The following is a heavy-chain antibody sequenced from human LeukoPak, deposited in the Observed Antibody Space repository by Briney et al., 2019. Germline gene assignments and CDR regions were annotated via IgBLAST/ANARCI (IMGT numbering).Heavy chain of an antibody. V-gene: IGHV3-23*01. D-gene: IGHD3-22*01. CDR2: FSGSGGST. CDR3: AKEGSGYYPHYYYYYMDV. J-gene: IGHJ6*03. Sequence: GGSLRLSCGASGFTFRRYAMGWVRQAPGEGLGWVSAFSGSGGSTYYADSVKGRFTISRDNSKNTLYLQMNSLRAEDTAVYYCAKEGSGYYPHYYYYYMDVWGKGTTVTVSS. CDR1: GFTFRRYA.